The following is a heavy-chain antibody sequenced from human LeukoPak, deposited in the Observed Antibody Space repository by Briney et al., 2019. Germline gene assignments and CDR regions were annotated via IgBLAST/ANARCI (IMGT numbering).Heavy chain of an antibody. Sequence: ASVKVSCKASGGTFSSYAISWVRQAPGQGREWMGGIIPIFGTANYAQKFQGRVTITADKSTSTAYMELSSLRFEDTAVYYCAITYCDILTGYYVYDAFDIWGQGTMVTVSS. CDR2: IIPIFGTA. V-gene: IGHV1-69*06. CDR1: GGTFSSYA. CDR3: AITYCDILTGYYVYDAFDI. J-gene: IGHJ3*02. D-gene: IGHD3-9*01.